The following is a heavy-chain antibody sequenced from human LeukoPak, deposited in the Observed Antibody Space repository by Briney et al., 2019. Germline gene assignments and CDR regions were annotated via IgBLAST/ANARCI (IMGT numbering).Heavy chain of an antibody. V-gene: IGHV3-23*01. Sequence: GGSLRLSCAASGFTFSSYAMSWVRQAPGKGLEWVSAISGSGGSTYYADSVKGRFTISRDNSKNTLYLQMNSLRAEDTAVYYCAKGGIVGAIEAYNFDYWGQGTLVTVSS. CDR1: GFTFSSYA. J-gene: IGHJ4*02. CDR3: AKGGIVGAIEAYNFDY. D-gene: IGHD1-26*01. CDR2: ISGSGGST.